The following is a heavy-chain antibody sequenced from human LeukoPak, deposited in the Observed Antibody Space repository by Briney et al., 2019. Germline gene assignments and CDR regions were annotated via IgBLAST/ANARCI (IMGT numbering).Heavy chain of an antibody. CDR1: GFTFSIYV. V-gene: IGHV3-64D*06. CDR2: ISSNGDNT. J-gene: IGHJ4*02. Sequence: GGSLRLSCSVSGFTFSIYVMHCVRQAPGKGLEYVSAISSNGDNTYYADSVKGRFTISRDNSKNTLYLQMSSLRPDDTAVYFCVRGTGYWGQGTLVTVSS. CDR3: VRGTGY.